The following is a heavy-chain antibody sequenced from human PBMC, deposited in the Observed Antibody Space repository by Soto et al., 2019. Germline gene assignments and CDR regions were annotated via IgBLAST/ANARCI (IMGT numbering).Heavy chain of an antibody. J-gene: IGHJ6*02. CDR3: ASGYSYGYLGGYYYYGMDV. CDR1: GYSFISYW. D-gene: IGHD5-18*01. CDR2: IDPSDSYT. V-gene: IGHV5-10-1*01. Sequence: RGESLKISCKGSGYSFISYWISWVRQMPGKGLEWMGRIDPSDSYTNYSPSFQGHVTISADKSISTAYLQWSSLKASDTAMYYCASGYSYGYLGGYYYYGMDVWGQGTTVTVSS.